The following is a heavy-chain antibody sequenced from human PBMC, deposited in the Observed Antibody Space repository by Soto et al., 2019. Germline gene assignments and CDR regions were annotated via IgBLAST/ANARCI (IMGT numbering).Heavy chain of an antibody. CDR2: IKDKSDGGTA. CDR1: GFTFSDAW. V-gene: IGHV3-15*01. J-gene: IGHJ4*02. Sequence: PGEFLKISCTASGFTFSDAWMTWVRQAPGKGLEWVGRIKDKSDGGTADYAAPVKGRFFMTRDDSKSILYLHMNSLKTEDTAMYYCTTNDYWGQGTLVTVSS. CDR3: TTNDY.